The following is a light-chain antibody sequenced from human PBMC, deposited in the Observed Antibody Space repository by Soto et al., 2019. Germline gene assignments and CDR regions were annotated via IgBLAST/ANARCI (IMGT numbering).Light chain of an antibody. CDR1: QSISNY. Sequence: DIQMTQSPSSLSASVGDRVTITCRASQSISNYLNWYQQKPGKAPNLLIYAASSLQTGVPTKFSGSGSGTDFTLTISSLQPEDFATYYCQQSYSKPFSFGPGTKVDI. J-gene: IGKJ3*01. V-gene: IGKV1-39*01. CDR2: AAS. CDR3: QQSYSKPFS.